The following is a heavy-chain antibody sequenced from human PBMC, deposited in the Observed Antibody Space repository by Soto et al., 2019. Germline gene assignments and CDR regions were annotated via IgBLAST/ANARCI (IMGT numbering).Heavy chain of an antibody. V-gene: IGHV4-31*03. CDR2: IYYSGST. J-gene: IGHJ6*02. D-gene: IGHD3-22*01. CDR1: GGSISSGGYY. CDR3: AREKKXSHYYDSSGYYDYGMDV. Sequence: SETLSLTCTVSGGSISSGGYYWSWIRQHPGKGLEWIGYIYYSGSTYYNPSLKSRVTISVDTSKNQFSLKLSSVTAADTAVYYCAREKKXSHYYDSSGYYDYGMDVWGQGTTVTVSS.